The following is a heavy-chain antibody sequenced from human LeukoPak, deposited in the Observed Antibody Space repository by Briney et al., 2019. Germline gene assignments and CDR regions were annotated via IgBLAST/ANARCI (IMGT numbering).Heavy chain of an antibody. J-gene: IGHJ4*02. CDR3: VGRLYGSGSYYFDY. D-gene: IGHD3-10*01. Sequence: EKLQGRVTMTRNTSISAAYMELSSLRSEDTAVYYCVGRLYGSGSYYFDYWGQGTLVTVSS. V-gene: IGHV1-8*01.